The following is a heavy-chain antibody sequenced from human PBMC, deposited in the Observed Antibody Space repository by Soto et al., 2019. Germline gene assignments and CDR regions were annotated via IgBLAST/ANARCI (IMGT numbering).Heavy chain of an antibody. CDR2: LSSDGFGA. CDR1: DFSLGPYW. CDR3: ARDLGGPDY. J-gene: IGHJ4*02. V-gene: IGHV3-74*03. Sequence: PXGSLRLSCAASDFSLGPYWMHWVRQVPGRGLEWVARLSSDGFGAAYADSVKGRFFISRDIARNTLSLQMNSLRADDTAVYYCARDLGGPDYWGRGTSVTVSS. D-gene: IGHD3-16*01.